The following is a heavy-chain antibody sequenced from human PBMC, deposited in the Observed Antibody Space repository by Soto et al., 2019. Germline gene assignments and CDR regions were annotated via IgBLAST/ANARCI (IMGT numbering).Heavy chain of an antibody. CDR1: GFTFSRNA. V-gene: IGHV3-23*01. Sequence: GGSLRLGCAASGFTFSRNAMSWVRQAPGKGLEWVSAISGSGGSTYHADSVKGRFTISRDNSKNSLYLQMNNLRAEDTAVYYCARDRPVYDILTGYYMYYFEYWGQGTLVTVSS. CDR2: ISGSGGST. D-gene: IGHD3-9*01. CDR3: ARDRPVYDILTGYYMYYFEY. J-gene: IGHJ4*02.